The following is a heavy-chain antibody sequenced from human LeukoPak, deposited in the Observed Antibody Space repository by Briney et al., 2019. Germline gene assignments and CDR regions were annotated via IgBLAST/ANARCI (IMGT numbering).Heavy chain of an antibody. V-gene: IGHV3-21*01. CDR1: GFTFSSYS. J-gene: IGHJ4*02. Sequence: GGSLRLSCAASGFTFSSYSMNWVRQAPGKGLEWVSSISSSSSYIYYADSVKGRFTVSRDNAKNSLYLQMNSLRAEDTAVYYCARASIAAREVIYWGQGTLVTVSS. D-gene: IGHD6-6*01. CDR2: ISSSSSYI. CDR3: ARASIAAREVIY.